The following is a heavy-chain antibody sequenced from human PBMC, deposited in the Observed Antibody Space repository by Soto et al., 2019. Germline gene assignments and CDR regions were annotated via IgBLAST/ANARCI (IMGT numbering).Heavy chain of an antibody. Sequence: ASVKVSCKASGYTFTSYGINWVRQAPGQGLEWMGWISAYNGNTNYAQKLQGRVTMTTNTSMSTAYMELRSLRSEDTAVYYCARDVRFGDFCYGYYFIDFWGKGTTVTVSS. CDR1: GYTFTSYG. CDR3: ARDVRFGDFCYGYYFIDF. CDR2: ISAYNGNT. J-gene: IGHJ6*03. V-gene: IGHV1-18*01. D-gene: IGHD3-3*01.